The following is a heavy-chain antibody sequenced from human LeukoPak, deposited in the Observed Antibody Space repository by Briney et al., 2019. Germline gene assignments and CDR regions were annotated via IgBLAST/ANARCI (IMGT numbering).Heavy chain of an antibody. CDR2: IKQDGSEK. V-gene: IGHV3-7*01. D-gene: IGHD3-16*01. Sequence: GGSLRPSCAASGFTFSSYWMSWVRQAPGKGLEWVANIKQDGSEKYYVDSVKGRFTISRDNAKNSLYLQMNSLRAEDTAVYYCARDSHYVSFDYWGQGTLVTVSS. J-gene: IGHJ4*02. CDR1: GFTFSSYW. CDR3: ARDSHYVSFDY.